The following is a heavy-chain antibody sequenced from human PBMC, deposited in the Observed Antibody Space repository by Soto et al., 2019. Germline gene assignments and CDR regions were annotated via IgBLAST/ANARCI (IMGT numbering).Heavy chain of an antibody. Sequence: HPGGSLRLSCAASGFTFSSYAMSWVRQAPGKGLEWVSAISGSGGSTYYADSVKGRFTISRDNSKNTLYLQMNSLRAEDTAVYYCAKSSARARYCTNGVCYYYYYYYMDVWGKGTTVTVSS. CDR2: ISGSGGST. D-gene: IGHD2-8*01. V-gene: IGHV3-23*01. J-gene: IGHJ6*03. CDR1: GFTFSSYA. CDR3: AKSSARARYCTNGVCYYYYYYYMDV.